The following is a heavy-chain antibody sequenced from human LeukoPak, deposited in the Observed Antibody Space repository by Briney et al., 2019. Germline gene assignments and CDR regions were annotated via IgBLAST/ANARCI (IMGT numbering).Heavy chain of an antibody. CDR1: GLTFAGYD. CDR3: AKRFCSATRCFHFDY. D-gene: IGHD2-2*01. Sequence: GGSLRLSCAASGLTFAGYDMSWVRQAPGKGLEWVSTISASGDNTYYAGSVKGRFTISRDNSKNTLYLEMDSLRAEDTAVYFCAKRFCSATRCFHFDYWGQGTLVTVSS. J-gene: IGHJ4*02. V-gene: IGHV3-23*01. CDR2: ISASGDNT.